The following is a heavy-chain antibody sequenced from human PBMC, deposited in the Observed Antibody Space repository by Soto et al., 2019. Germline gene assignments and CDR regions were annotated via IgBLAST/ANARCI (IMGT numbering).Heavy chain of an antibody. J-gene: IGHJ4*02. CDR1: GGSISSGDYY. Sequence: SETLSLTCTVSGGSISSGDYYWSWIRQPPGKGLEWIGYIYYSGSTYYNPSLKSRLTISVDTSKNQFSLKLSSVTAADTSVYYCARARGCSGGSCYVDYWGQGTLVTVSS. CDR2: IYYSGST. V-gene: IGHV4-30-4*01. CDR3: ARARGCSGGSCYVDY. D-gene: IGHD2-15*01.